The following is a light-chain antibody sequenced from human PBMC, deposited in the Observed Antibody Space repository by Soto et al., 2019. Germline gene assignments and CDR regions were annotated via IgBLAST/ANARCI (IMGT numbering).Light chain of an antibody. CDR1: QDISNY. Sequence: IQLTQSPSSLSASVGDRVTITFQASQDISNYLNWYQHKPGKAPKILIYDASTLETGVPSRFSGSGSGTDFTFTISSLQPEDIATYYCLQFHNLPTFGGGTKVDIK. CDR2: DAS. CDR3: LQFHNLPT. V-gene: IGKV1-33*01. J-gene: IGKJ4*01.